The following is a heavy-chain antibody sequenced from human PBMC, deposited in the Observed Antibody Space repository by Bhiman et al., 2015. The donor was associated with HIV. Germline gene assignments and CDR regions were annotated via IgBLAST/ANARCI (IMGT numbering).Heavy chain of an antibody. CDR2: ISNTGSTI. D-gene: IGHD6-6*01. CDR3: ARAARELGDWYFDL. J-gene: IGHJ2*01. V-gene: IGHV3-11*04. CDR1: GFNFRDYY. Sequence: MQLVESGGGLVQPGGSLRLSCAASGFNFRDYYMSWIRQTPGKGLEWVSYISNTGSTIYYSDSVKGRFTISRDNAKKSLYLQMNSLRAEDTAVYYCARAARELGDWYFDLWGRGTLVTVSS.